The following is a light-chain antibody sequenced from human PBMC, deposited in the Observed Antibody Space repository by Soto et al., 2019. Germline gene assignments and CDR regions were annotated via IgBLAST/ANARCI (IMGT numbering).Light chain of an antibody. CDR3: KQYDNSVWT. CDR1: QAVTSSY. V-gene: IGKV3-20*01. J-gene: IGKJ1*01. Sequence: EIVLTQSPDTQTLSPGERATLSCRASQAVTSSYLAWYQQKPGQAHRLLMYGASIRTSGIQDRFSGSGSGTDFTLTIRRLEPEERTVYDCKQYDNSVWTVGQGTKVEIK. CDR2: GAS.